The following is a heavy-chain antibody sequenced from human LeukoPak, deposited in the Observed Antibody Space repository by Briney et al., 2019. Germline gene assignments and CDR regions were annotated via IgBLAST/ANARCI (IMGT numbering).Heavy chain of an antibody. CDR2: IYHSGST. D-gene: IGHD6-6*01. CDR1: GYSISSGYY. Sequence: SETLSLTCTVSGYSISSGYYWGWIRQPPGKGLEWIGSIYHSGSTYYNPSLKSRVTISVDTSKNQFSLKPSSVTAADTAVYYCARDPQYSSSRGNWFDPWGQGTLVTVSS. J-gene: IGHJ5*02. V-gene: IGHV4-38-2*02. CDR3: ARDPQYSSSRGNWFDP.